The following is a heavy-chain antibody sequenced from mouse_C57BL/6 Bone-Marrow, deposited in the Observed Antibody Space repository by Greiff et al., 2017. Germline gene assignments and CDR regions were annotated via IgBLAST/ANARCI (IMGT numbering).Heavy chain of an antibody. J-gene: IGHJ2*01. CDR3: ARGGVYYGSGVKDFDY. CDR2: INPYNGGT. V-gene: IGHV1-19*01. D-gene: IGHD2-1*01. CDR1: GYTFTDYY. Sequence: VQLQQSGPVLVKPGASVKMSCKASGYTFTDYYMNWVKQSHGKRLEWIGVINPYNGGTSYNQKFKGKATLTVDRSSSTAYMELNSLTSEDSAVYDCARGGVYYGSGVKDFDYWGQGTTLTVSS.